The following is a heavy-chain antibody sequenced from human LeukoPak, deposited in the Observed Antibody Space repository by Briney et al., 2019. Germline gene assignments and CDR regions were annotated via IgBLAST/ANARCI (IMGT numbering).Heavy chain of an antibody. Sequence: SETLSLTCAVYGGPFSGHYWTWIRQAPGKGLEWSGESTHTGSTNYNPPLKRRVTLSVDTSKNPFSLKLTSVSAADTAVYHCARGRTGAAALDFWGPGTLVTVSS. CDR2: STHTGST. J-gene: IGHJ4*02. D-gene: IGHD2-2*01. V-gene: IGHV4-34*01. CDR1: GGPFSGHY. CDR3: ARGRTGAAALDF.